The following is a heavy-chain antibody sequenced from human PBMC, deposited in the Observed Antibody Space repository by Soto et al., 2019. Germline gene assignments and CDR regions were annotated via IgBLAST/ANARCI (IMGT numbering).Heavy chain of an antibody. Sequence: SETLSLTCAVYGGSFSGYYWSWIRQPPGKGLEWIGEINHSGSTNYNPSLKSRVTISVDTSKNQFSLKLSSVTAADTAVYYCGRATRLIRRFDYWGQGTLAT. J-gene: IGHJ4*02. V-gene: IGHV4-34*01. D-gene: IGHD6-19*01. CDR1: GGSFSGYY. CDR3: GRATRLIRRFDY. CDR2: INHSGST.